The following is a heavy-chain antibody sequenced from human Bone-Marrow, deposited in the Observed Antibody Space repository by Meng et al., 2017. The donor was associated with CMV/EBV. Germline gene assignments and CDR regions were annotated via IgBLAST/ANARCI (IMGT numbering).Heavy chain of an antibody. CDR1: GFTFSTYG. V-gene: IGHV3-30*02. J-gene: IGHJ6*02. Sequence: GESLKISCAASGFTFSTYGMHWVRQAPGKGLEWVAFIRHDGGNKYYADSVKGRFTISRDNSKNTVYLQMNSLRAEDTAVYYCAKDKNIVVVPAAREPYYYYGMDVWGQGTTVTVSS. CDR2: IRHDGGNK. CDR3: AKDKNIVVVPAAREPYYYYGMDV. D-gene: IGHD2-2*01.